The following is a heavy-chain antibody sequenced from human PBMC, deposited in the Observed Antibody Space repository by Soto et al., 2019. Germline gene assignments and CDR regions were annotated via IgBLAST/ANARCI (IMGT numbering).Heavy chain of an antibody. Sequence: ASVKVSCKASGYTFTSYYMHWVRQAPGQGLEWMGIINPSGSSTSYAQKFRGRVTMNRDTSTSTVYMELSSLRSEDTAVYYCARVSPRFSVPRYYFDYWGQGTLVTVSS. CDR2: INPSGSST. CDR1: GYTFTSYY. D-gene: IGHD3-16*01. CDR3: ARVSPRFSVPRYYFDY. V-gene: IGHV1-46*03. J-gene: IGHJ4*02.